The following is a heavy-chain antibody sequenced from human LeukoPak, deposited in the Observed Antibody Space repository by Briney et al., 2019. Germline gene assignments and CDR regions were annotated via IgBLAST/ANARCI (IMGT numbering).Heavy chain of an antibody. J-gene: IGHJ4*02. CDR2: IYRSGST. CDR3: ARHSHYYGSGSFYRDYFDY. Sequence: SETLSLTCTVSGGSTSAYYWSWIRQPPGKGLEWIGYIYRSGSTNTNPSLKSRVTISVDASENQFSLKLSSVTAADTAVYYCARHSHYYGSGSFYRDYFDYWGQGTLVTVSS. D-gene: IGHD3-10*01. V-gene: IGHV4-59*08. CDR1: GGSTSAYY.